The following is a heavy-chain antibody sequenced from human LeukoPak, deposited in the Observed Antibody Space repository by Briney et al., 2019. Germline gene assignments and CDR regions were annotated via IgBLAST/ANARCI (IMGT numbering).Heavy chain of an antibody. CDR3: ARHTRFTVVNHWYYFDY. CDR2: IYYSGST. V-gene: IGHV4-59*08. D-gene: IGHD4-23*01. CDR1: GGSINSGY. Sequence: SETLSLTCSVSGGSINSGYWSWIRQPPGKGLEWIGYIYYSGSTNYNPSLKSRVTISVDTSKNQFSLKLSSVTAADTAVYYCARHTRFTVVNHWYYFDYWGQGTLVTVSS. J-gene: IGHJ4*02.